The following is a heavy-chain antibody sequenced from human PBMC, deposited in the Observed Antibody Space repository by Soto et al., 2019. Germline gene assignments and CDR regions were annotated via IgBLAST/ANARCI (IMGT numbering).Heavy chain of an antibody. CDR3: GRWNYDGGVDY. Sequence: EVQLLESGGGLVQPGRSLRLSCAASGFTFDDYAMRWVRQAPGKGLEWVSSISWNSGIIGYADSVKGRFPISRDNAKNSLNLQMNSLRAADTAFYYCGRWNYDGGVDYWGQGTLVTVSS. CDR1: GFTFDDYA. V-gene: IGHV3-9*01. J-gene: IGHJ4*02. CDR2: ISWNSGII. D-gene: IGHD1-7*01.